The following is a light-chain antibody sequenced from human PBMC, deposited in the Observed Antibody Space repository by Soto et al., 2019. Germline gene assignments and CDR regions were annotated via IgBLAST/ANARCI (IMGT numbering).Light chain of an antibody. Sequence: TQSPDTLSVSPGEKATLSCTASQSVGTNLAWYHQQSGQAPRLLIYGASTRDTGVPARFSGSGSGTELTLTISSLRSEDFGVYYCQQSDTWPPYTFGQGTKLEI. CDR1: QSVGTN. CDR3: QQSDTWPPYT. CDR2: GAS. J-gene: IGKJ2*01. V-gene: IGKV3-15*01.